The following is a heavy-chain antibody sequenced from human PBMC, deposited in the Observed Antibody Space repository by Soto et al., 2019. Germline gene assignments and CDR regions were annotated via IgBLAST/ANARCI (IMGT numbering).Heavy chain of an antibody. Sequence: GESLKISCAASGFTFSNAWMSWVRQAPGKGLEWVGRIKSKTDGGTTDYAAPVKGRFTISRDDSKNTLYLQMNSLKTEDTAVYYCTTDRPTYYYDSSGYYYAEWYFDYWGQGTLVTVSS. CDR1: GFTFSNAW. V-gene: IGHV3-15*01. J-gene: IGHJ4*02. D-gene: IGHD3-22*01. CDR3: TTDRPTYYYDSSGYYYAEWYFDY. CDR2: IKSKTDGGTT.